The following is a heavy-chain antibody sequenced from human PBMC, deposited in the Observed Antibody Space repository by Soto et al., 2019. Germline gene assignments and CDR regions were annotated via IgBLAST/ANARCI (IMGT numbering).Heavy chain of an antibody. V-gene: IGHV3-23*01. Sequence: VQLLESGGGLVQPGGSLRLSCAASGFTFSSYAMSWVRQAPGKGLEWVSAISGSGGSTYYADSVKGRFTISRDNSKNTLYLQMNSLRAEDTAVYYCAKFRYSSSFHYYYGMDVWGQGTTVTVSS. CDR1: GFTFSSYA. J-gene: IGHJ6*02. CDR2: ISGSGGST. CDR3: AKFRYSSSFHYYYGMDV. D-gene: IGHD6-13*01.